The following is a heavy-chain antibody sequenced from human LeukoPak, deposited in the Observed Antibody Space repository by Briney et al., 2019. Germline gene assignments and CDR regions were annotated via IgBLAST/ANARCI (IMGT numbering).Heavy chain of an antibody. CDR2: MNPNSGNT. D-gene: IGHD3-9*01. J-gene: IGHJ4*02. CDR1: GYTFTSYD. V-gene: IGHV1-8*01. CDR3: ARGTSKYFDWLSDY. Sequence: ASVKVSCKASGYTFTSYDINWVRQATGQGLEWMGWMNPNSGNTGYAQKFQGRVTMTRNTSISTAYMELSSLRSEDTAVYYCARGTSKYFDWLSDYWGQGTLVTVSS.